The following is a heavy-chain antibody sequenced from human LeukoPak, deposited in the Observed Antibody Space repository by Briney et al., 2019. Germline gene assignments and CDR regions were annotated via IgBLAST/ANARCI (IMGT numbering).Heavy chain of an antibody. D-gene: IGHD2-21*02. J-gene: IGHJ6*02. CDR3: ATVSSMTHYYYYGMDV. CDR2: FDPEDGET. Sequence: ASVKVSCKVSGYTLTELSMHWVRQAPGKGLEWMGGFDPEDGETIYAQKFQGRVTMTEDTSTDTAYMELSSLRSGDTAVYYCATVSSMTHYYYYGMDVWGQGTTVTVSS. CDR1: GYTLTELS. V-gene: IGHV1-24*01.